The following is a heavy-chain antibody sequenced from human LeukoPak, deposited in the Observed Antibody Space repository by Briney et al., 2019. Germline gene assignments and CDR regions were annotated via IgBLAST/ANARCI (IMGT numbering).Heavy chain of an antibody. CDR2: ISSSGSTI. J-gene: IGHJ4*02. CDR1: GFTFSDYY. CDR3: ARLYGSGSYYAYFDY. Sequence: GGSLRLSCAASGFTFSDYYMSWIRQAPGKGLEWVSYISSSGSTIYYADSVKGRFTISRDNAKNSLYLQMNSLRAEDTAVYYCARLYGSGSYYAYFDYWGQGTLVTVSS. V-gene: IGHV3-11*04. D-gene: IGHD3-10*01.